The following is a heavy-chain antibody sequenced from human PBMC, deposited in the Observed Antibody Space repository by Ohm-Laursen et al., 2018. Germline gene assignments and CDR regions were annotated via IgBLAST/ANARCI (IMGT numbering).Heavy chain of an antibody. D-gene: IGHD5-24*01. CDR2: IYYTGVT. J-gene: IGHJ5*02. V-gene: IGHV4-38-2*01. CDR1: GFTFSNAW. Sequence: LRLSCAAPGFTFSNAWMSWVRQAPGKGLEWLASIYYTGVTYYNPSLGSRVTISVDTSKNRFSLKPTSVTAADTAVYYCARLRLRDGYNRDWFDPWGQGTLVTVSS. CDR3: ARLRLRDGYNRDWFDP.